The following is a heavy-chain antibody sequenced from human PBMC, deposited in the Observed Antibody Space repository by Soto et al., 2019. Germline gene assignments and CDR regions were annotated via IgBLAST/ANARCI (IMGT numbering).Heavy chain of an antibody. CDR3: AAVPYYYDTSGNSTLEGRVVVGAPTVIDVPNPLQALP. CDR1: GFTFPSSA. CDR2: IVVGSGNT. V-gene: IGHV1-58*01. Sequence: GASVKVSCKASGFTFPSSAVQWVRQARGQRLEWIARIVVGSGNTNYAQKFQERLTISRDMSTNTAYMELSSLRSEDTAVYYCAAVPYYYDTSGNSTLEGRVVVGAPTVIDVPNPLQALPWG. J-gene: IGHJ5*02. D-gene: IGHD3-22*01.